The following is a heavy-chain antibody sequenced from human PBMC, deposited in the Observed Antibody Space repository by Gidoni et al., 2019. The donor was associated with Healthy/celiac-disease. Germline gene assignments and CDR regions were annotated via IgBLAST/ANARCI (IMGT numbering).Heavy chain of an antibody. CDR3: ARGGGYYYGSGRTGSWFDP. Sequence: QVQLQQWGAGLLKPSETMSLTCAVYGASFSGYYWSWIRQPPGKGLEWIGEINHSGSTNYNPSLKSRVTISVDTSKNQFSLKLSSVTAADTAVYYCARGGGYYYGSGRTGSWFDPWGQGTLVTVSS. CDR2: INHSGST. V-gene: IGHV4-34*01. J-gene: IGHJ5*02. CDR1: GASFSGYY. D-gene: IGHD3-10*01.